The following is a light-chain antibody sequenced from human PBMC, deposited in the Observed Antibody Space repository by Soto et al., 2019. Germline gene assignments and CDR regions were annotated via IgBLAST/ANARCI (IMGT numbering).Light chain of an antibody. Sequence: IVMTQSPATLSLSPGERATLSCRASQNVNRNLAWYQQKPGQAPRLLVYRASTTATGIPARFTGSGSGTEFTLTISSLQSEDFAVYYCQQYNNWPPWTFDQGTKVEIK. CDR3: QQYNNWPPWT. J-gene: IGKJ1*01. CDR1: QNVNRN. CDR2: RAS. V-gene: IGKV3-15*01.